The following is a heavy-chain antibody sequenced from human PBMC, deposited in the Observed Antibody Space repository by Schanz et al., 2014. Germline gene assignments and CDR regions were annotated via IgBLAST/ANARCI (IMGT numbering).Heavy chain of an antibody. CDR3: AKRCSSTSCSHGAFDI. D-gene: IGHD2-2*01. J-gene: IGHJ3*02. CDR1: GFTVSSNY. Sequence: EVQLVESGGGLIQPGGSLRLSCVASGFTVSSNYMSWVRQAPGKGLEWVSVIYSDGRTYYGGSVKGRFTISRDNSKNTLYLQMNSLRDEDTAMYYCAKRCSSTSCSHGAFDIWGQGTMVTVSS. CDR2: IYSDGRT. V-gene: IGHV3-53*01.